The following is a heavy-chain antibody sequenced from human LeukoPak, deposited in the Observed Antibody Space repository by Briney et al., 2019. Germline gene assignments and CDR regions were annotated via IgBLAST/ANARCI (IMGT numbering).Heavy chain of an antibody. J-gene: IGHJ6*02. CDR2: INSDGSST. CDR1: GFTFSSFW. Sequence: GGSLRLSCAASGFTFSSFWMHWVRQAPGKGLVWVSRINSDGSSTNYADSVKGRFTISRDNAKNTLYLQMNSLRAEDTAVYYCARDWRGILTMVRDYGLDVWGQGTTVTVS. CDR3: ARDWRGILTMVRDYGLDV. V-gene: IGHV3-74*01. D-gene: IGHD3-10*01.